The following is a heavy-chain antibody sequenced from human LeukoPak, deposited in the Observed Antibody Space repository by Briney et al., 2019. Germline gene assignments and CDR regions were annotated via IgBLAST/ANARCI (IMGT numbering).Heavy chain of an antibody. V-gene: IGHV3-7*01. J-gene: IGHJ4*02. CDR3: ARLYSGSVRVFDS. D-gene: IGHD6-19*01. CDR2: IKRDESEK. Sequence: GGSLRLSCAASGFTFSSYAMSWVRQAPGKGLEWVANIKRDESEKFYVDSVKGRFTISRDNAKNSMFLQMNSLRAEDTAVYYCARLYSGSVRVFDSWGQGTLVTVSS. CDR1: GFTFSSYA.